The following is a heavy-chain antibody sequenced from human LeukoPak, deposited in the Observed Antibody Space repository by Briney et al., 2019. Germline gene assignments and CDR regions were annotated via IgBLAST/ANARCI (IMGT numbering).Heavy chain of an antibody. CDR2: IYPGDSDT. J-gene: IGHJ4*02. Sequence: GESLKISCQGSGYSFTSYWIGWVRQMPGKGLEWMGIIYPGDSDTRYSPSFQGQVTISADKSISTAYLQWSSLKASDTAMYYCARHPLGEYSGSYYDYWGQGTLVTVSS. D-gene: IGHD1-26*01. CDR3: ARHPLGEYSGSYYDY. CDR1: GYSFTSYW. V-gene: IGHV5-51*01.